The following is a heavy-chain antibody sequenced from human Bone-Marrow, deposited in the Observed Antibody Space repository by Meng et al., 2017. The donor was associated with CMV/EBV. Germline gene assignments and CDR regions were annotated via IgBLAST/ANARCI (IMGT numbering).Heavy chain of an antibody. Sequence: LRLSCTVSGGSISSGDYYWSWIRQPPGKGLEWIGYIYYSGSTYYNPSLKSRVTISVDTSKNQFSLKLSSVTAADTAVYYCARERNTPQQGRPDYYYYGMDVWGQGTTVTV. J-gene: IGHJ6*02. CDR1: GGSISSGDYY. V-gene: IGHV4-30-4*08. CDR2: IYYSGST. CDR3: ARERNTPQQGRPDYYYYGMDV. D-gene: IGHD1-1*01.